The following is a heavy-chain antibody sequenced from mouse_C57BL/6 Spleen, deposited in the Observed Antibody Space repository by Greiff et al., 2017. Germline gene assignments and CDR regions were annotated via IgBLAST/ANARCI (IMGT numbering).Heavy chain of an antibody. V-gene: IGHV1-50*01. CDR2: IDPSDSYT. D-gene: IGHD2-1*01. CDR3: ARSSYGTTDY. CDR1: GYTFTSYW. Sequence: VQLQQPGAELVKPGASVKLSCKASGYTFTSYWMQWVKQRPGQGLEWIGEIDPSDSYTNYNQKFKCKATLTVDTSSSTAYMQLSSLTSEDSAVYYCARSSYGTTDYWGQGTTLTVSS. J-gene: IGHJ2*01.